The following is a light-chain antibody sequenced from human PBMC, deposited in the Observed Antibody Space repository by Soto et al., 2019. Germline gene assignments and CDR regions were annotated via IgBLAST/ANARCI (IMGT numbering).Light chain of an antibody. J-gene: IGKJ4*01. CDR1: QSVSSN. Sequence: EIVMTQSPATLSVSPGERATLSCRASQSVSSNLAWYQQKPGQAPRLLIYGASTRATGIPARFSGSGSGTEFTLTISSLQSEDFAVHYCQQYNNWPPLTLGGGTKVEIK. V-gene: IGKV3-15*01. CDR3: QQYNNWPPLT. CDR2: GAS.